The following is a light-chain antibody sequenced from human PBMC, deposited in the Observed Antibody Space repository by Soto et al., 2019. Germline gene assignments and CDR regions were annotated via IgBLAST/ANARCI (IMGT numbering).Light chain of an antibody. J-gene: IGLJ1*01. V-gene: IGLV1-51*01. CDR3: GTWDSSLSAYV. Sequence: QSVLTQPPSVSAAPGQKVTISCSGSSSNLGNNYVSWYQQLPGTAPKLLIYDNNTRPSGIPDRFSGSKSGTSATLGITGLQAGDEADYYCGTWDSSLSAYVFGTGTKLTVL. CDR2: DNN. CDR1: SSNLGNNY.